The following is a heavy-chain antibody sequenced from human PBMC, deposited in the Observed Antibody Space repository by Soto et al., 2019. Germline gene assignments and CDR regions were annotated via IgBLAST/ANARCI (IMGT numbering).Heavy chain of an antibody. J-gene: IGHJ4*02. CDR2: IYYNCNG. Sequence: QVQLQESGPGLVKPSQTLSLTCTVSGGSISSGGYYWSWIRHHPGKGLEWIGYIYYNCNGNYNSYLTSLVSISVDTSKNQFFLRVTSVTAADTAIYYCARVSHGNGITGVTFAHWGQGTLVPVSS. CDR3: ARVSHGNGITGVTFAH. D-gene: IGHD1-20*01. CDR1: GGSISSGGYY. V-gene: IGHV4-31*01.